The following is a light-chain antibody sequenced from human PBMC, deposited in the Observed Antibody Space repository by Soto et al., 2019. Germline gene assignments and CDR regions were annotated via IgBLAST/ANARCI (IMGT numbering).Light chain of an antibody. Sequence: DIQMTQSPSSLSASVGDRVAVTCRASQGIGSDLGWYQQKPGKVPKLLIYGASTLQSGVPSRFSGSGSGTDFTLTISSLQPEDVATYYCQKYNSAPQTFGQGTKVDI. V-gene: IGKV1-27*01. CDR2: GAS. CDR3: QKYNSAPQT. CDR1: QGIGSD. J-gene: IGKJ1*01.